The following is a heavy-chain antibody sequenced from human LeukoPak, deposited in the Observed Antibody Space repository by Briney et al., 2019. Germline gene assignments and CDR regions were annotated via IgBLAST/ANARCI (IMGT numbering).Heavy chain of an antibody. CDR3: ARSPRESDY. Sequence: GESLKISCRGSGYTFTTYGIAWVRQIPGKALEWMGIIYPGDSETRYSPSFQGQVTISADKSIGTAYLQWSSLKASDTAMYYCARSPRESDYWGQGTLVTVSS. J-gene: IGHJ4*02. V-gene: IGHV5-51*01. CDR2: IYPGDSET. CDR1: GYTFTTYG.